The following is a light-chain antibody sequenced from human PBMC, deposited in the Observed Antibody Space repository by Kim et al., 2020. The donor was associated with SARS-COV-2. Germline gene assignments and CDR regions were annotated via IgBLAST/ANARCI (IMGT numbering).Light chain of an antibody. V-gene: IGLV3-21*04. CDR3: QVWDSGSDHPV. J-gene: IGLJ3*02. Sequence: AQGKTAKINCGGNGSGRRSMHGYRQKPDQAPVLVIYYDHDRPSAIAVRLSGSDSGTTNTLTLSRVEAGDKAEYYCQVWDSGSDHPVFGGGTQLTVL. CDR1: GSGRRS. CDR2: YDH.